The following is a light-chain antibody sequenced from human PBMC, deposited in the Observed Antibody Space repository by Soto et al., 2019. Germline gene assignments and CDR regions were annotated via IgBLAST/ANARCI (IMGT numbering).Light chain of an antibody. J-gene: IGKJ4*01. CDR2: DAS. V-gene: IGKV3-11*01. Sequence: EIVLTQSPATLSLSPGDRATLSCRASQTVSSYLAWYRHKPGQAPRLLIYDASNTATGIPTRFSGSGSGTNFTLTISNLEPEDLAVYYCQHRSSWPLTFGGGTKVEIK. CDR3: QHRSSWPLT. CDR1: QTVSSY.